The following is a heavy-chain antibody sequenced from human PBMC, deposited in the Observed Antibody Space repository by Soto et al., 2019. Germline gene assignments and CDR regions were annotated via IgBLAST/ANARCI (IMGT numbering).Heavy chain of an antibody. D-gene: IGHD4-17*01. V-gene: IGHV3-15*01. Sequence: EVQLVESGGGLVKPGGSLRLSCAASGFTFSNAWMSWVRQAPGKGLEWVGRIKSKTDDGTTDYAVPVKGRFTISRDDSKHTLYLQMKSLKTENTAVYYCTTGVRPPYGDAAFDIWGQGTMFTVSS. CDR3: TTGVRPPYGDAAFDI. CDR2: IKSKTDDGTT. CDR1: GFTFSNAW. J-gene: IGHJ3*02.